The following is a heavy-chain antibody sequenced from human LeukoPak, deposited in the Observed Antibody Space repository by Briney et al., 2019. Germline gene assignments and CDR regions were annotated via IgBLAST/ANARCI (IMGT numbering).Heavy chain of an antibody. CDR2: ISYSGSS. CDR3: ARDWGVSARPGYMDV. CDR1: GGSISSYY. J-gene: IGHJ6*03. D-gene: IGHD6-6*01. Sequence: PSETLSLTCTVSGGSISSYYWSWIRQPPGKGLEWIGYISYSGSSNYNPSLKSRVSISVDTSKNQFSLRLSSVTAADTAVYYCARDWGVSARPGYMDVWGKGTTVTVSS. V-gene: IGHV4-59*01.